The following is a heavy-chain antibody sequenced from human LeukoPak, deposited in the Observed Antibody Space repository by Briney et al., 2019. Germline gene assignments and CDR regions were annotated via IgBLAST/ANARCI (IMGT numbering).Heavy chain of an antibody. V-gene: IGHV1-2*02. D-gene: IGHD5-12*01. CDR3: ARVGTRIVATKSPFY. Sequence: ASVKVSCKASGYTSTGYYMHWVRQAPGQGLEWMGWINPNSGGTNYAQKFQGRVTMTRDTSISTAYMELSRLRSDDTAVYYCARVGTRIVATKSPFYWGQGTLVAVSS. CDR2: INPNSGGT. CDR1: GYTSTGYY. J-gene: IGHJ4*02.